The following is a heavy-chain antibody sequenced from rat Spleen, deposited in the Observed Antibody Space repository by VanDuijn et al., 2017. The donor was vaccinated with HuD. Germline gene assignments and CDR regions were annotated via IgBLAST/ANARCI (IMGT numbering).Heavy chain of an antibody. CDR2: ISYDGTAT. CDR3: TRLWDS. J-gene: IGHJ2*01. V-gene: IGHV5-25*01. Sequence: EVQLVESGGGLVQPGRSMKLSCAASGLSFSNYDMAWVRQAPTKGLEWVASISYDGTATYYRDSVKGRFTLSRDNTKNTLYLQMDSLRSEDTATYYCTRLWDSWGQGVMVTVSS. CDR1: GLSFSNYD.